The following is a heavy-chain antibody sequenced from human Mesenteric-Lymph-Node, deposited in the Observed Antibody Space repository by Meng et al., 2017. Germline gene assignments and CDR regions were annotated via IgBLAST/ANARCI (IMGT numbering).Heavy chain of an antibody. D-gene: IGHD1-26*01. Sequence: ASVKVSCKASGYTFTGYYMHWVRQAPGQGLEWMGWINPNSGGTNYAQKFQGRVTMTRDTSISTAYMELSRLRSDDTAVYYCARDLALPSGSYSMAYYYGMDVWGQGTTVTVSS. J-gene: IGHJ6*02. CDR3: ARDLALPSGSYSMAYYYGMDV. CDR2: INPNSGGT. CDR1: GYTFTGYY. V-gene: IGHV1-2*02.